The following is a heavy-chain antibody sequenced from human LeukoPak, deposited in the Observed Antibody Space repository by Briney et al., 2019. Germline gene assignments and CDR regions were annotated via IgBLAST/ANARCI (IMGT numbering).Heavy chain of an antibody. CDR2: TRYDESNK. D-gene: IGHD3-10*01. CDR3: AKDERWFGGLDAFDI. Sequence: GGSLRLSCAASGFTFSSYGMHWVRQAPGKGLEWVAFTRYDESNKYYADSVKGRFTISRDNFKNTLYLQMKSLRPEDTAVYYCAKDERWFGGLDAFDIWGQGTMVAVSS. V-gene: IGHV3-30*02. CDR1: GFTFSSYG. J-gene: IGHJ3*02.